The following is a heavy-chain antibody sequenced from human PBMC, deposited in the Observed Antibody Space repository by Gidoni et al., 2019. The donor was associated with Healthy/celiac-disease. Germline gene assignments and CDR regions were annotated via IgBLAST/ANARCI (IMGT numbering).Heavy chain of an antibody. CDR1: GFPFSSDA. CDR2: ISSNGCST. CDR3: VKFGGGLYYDSSGYYYFDY. V-gene: IGHV3-64D*06. D-gene: IGHD3-22*01. J-gene: IGHJ4*02. Sequence: EVQLVESGGGLVQPGGSRGLACSASGFPFSSDAMHWVRQAPGKGLEYVSAISSNGCSTYYADSVKGRFAISRDNSKNTLYLQMSSLRAEDTAVYYCVKFGGGLYYDSSGYYYFDYWGQGTLVTVSS.